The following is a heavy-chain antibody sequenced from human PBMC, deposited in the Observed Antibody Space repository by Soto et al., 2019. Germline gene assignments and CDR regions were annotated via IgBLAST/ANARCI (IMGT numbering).Heavy chain of an antibody. V-gene: IGHV3-23*01. Sequence: GGSLRLCCAASGFTFSDAWMSWVRQAXRRGLEWVSIISGNGGSTYYAASVKGRFTISRGNTKNTLYLQMDSLTAEDTAVYYCAKGSEFSNSYTLDFDFWGQGALVTVSS. J-gene: IGHJ4*02. CDR1: GFTFSDAW. D-gene: IGHD6-6*01. CDR3: AKGSEFSNSYTLDFDF. CDR2: ISGNGGST.